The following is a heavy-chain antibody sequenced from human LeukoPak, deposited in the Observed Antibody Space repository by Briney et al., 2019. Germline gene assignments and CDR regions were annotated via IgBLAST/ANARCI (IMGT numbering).Heavy chain of an antibody. CDR1: GFTFSSYS. CDR2: ISSSSSNI. D-gene: IGHD3-10*01. J-gene: IGHJ4*02. V-gene: IGHV3-21*01. Sequence: GGSLRLSCAASGFTFSSYSMNWVRQAPGKGLEWVSSISSSSSNIYYADSVKGRFTISRANAKNSLYLQMNSLRAEDTAVYYCARDGEGKGVYWGQGTLVTVSS. CDR3: ARDGEGKGVY.